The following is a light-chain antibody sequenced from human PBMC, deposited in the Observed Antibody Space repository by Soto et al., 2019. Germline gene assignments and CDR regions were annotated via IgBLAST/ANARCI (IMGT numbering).Light chain of an antibody. J-gene: IGKJ4*01. Sequence: EIVMTQSPATLSVSPGERATLSSRASQSISSNLAWYQQKPGQPPRLLIYGASTRAAGIPARFSGSGSGTEFTLTISSLQSEDFAIYYCQQYNNWLPLTFGGGTKVDIK. CDR1: QSISSN. V-gene: IGKV3-15*01. CDR3: QQYNNWLPLT. CDR2: GAS.